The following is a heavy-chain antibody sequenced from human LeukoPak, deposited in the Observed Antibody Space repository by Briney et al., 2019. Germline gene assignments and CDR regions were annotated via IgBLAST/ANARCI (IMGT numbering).Heavy chain of an antibody. V-gene: IGHV3-23*01. Sequence: PGGSLRLSCAASGFTFSSYAMSWVRQAPGKGLEWVSGINGGGGNTFYADSVKGRFTISRDNSKNTLYLQMNSLRAEDTAIYYCAKDEYGAPVDYFDYWGQGTLVTVSS. CDR2: INGGGGNT. J-gene: IGHJ4*02. CDR1: GFTFSSYA. CDR3: AKDEYGAPVDYFDY. D-gene: IGHD4-17*01.